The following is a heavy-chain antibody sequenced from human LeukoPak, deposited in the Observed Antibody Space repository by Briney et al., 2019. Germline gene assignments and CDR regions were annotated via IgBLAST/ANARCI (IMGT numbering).Heavy chain of an antibody. Sequence: GSLRLSCAASGMTFSRYGMHWVRQAPGKGLEWVAVIRYDGSNKYYTDSVKGRFTISRDNSKSTLYLQMNSLRAEDTAVYYCARGLGYWYLDLWGRGTLVTVSS. V-gene: IGHV3-33*01. CDR1: GMTFSRYG. CDR3: ARGLGYWYLDL. CDR2: IRYDGSNK. J-gene: IGHJ2*01.